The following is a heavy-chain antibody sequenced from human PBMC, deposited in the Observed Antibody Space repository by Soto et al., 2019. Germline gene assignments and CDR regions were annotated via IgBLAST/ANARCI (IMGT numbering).Heavy chain of an antibody. Sequence: SETLSLTCAVSGGSMSGTNWWGWVRQPPGKGLEWIGEIYHSGSTNYNPSLKSRVTISVDRSKNQFSLKMTSVTAADTAVYYCARVPYDYASPPGPVDYWGQGTLVTVS. D-gene: IGHD3-16*01. J-gene: IGHJ4*02. CDR3: ARVPYDYASPPGPVDY. V-gene: IGHV4-4*02. CDR1: GGSMSGTNW. CDR2: IYHSGST.